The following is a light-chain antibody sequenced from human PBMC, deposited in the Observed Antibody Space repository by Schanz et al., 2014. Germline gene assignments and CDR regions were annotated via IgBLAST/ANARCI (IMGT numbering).Light chain of an antibody. CDR3: QQRYNWAFT. CDR1: QSVSSF. V-gene: IGKV3-11*01. Sequence: EIVLTQSPGTLSLSPGERATLSCRASQSVSSFLAWYQQKPGQAPRLLIYDVSNRATGIPARFSGSGSGTDFTLTISSLEPEDFAVYFCQQRYNWAFTFGPGTKVDIK. J-gene: IGKJ3*01. CDR2: DVS.